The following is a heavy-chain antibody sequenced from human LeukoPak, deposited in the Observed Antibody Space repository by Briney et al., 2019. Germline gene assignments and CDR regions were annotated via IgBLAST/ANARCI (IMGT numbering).Heavy chain of an antibody. CDR2: ISSSSSYI. D-gene: IGHD6-19*01. V-gene: IGHV3-21*01. CDR3: ARDPRWLVIRRTFDY. Sequence: GGSLRLSCAASGFTFSSYSMNWVRQAPGEGLEWVSSISSSSSYIYYADSVKGRFTISRDNAKNSLYLQMNSLRAEDTAVYYCARDPRWLVIRRTFDYWGQGTLVTVSS. CDR1: GFTFSSYS. J-gene: IGHJ4*02.